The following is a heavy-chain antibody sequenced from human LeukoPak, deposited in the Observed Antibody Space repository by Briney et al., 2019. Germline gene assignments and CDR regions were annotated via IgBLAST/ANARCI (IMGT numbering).Heavy chain of an antibody. V-gene: IGHV3-23*01. J-gene: IGHJ4*02. CDR2: INGGGGNT. D-gene: IGHD2-15*01. CDR1: GFTFNSYV. CDR3: AKSVVVITFRFDD. Sequence: QTGESLRLSCAASGFTFNSYVMSWVRQAPGKGLEWVSAINGGGGNTYYADSVKGRFTISRDNSKNMVYLQMNSLRADDTAIYYCAKSVVVITFRFDDWGQGALVTVSS.